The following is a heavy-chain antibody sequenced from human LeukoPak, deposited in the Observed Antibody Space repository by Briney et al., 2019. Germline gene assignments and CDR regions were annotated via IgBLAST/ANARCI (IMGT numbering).Heavy chain of an antibody. Sequence: PGGSLRLSCAASGFTFSSYAMSWVRQAPGKGLEWVSAISGSGGSTYYADSVKGRFTISRDNSKNTLYLQMNSLRAEDTAVYYCAEDFGRYCSGGSCFPPDAFDIWGQGTMVTVSS. V-gene: IGHV3-23*01. CDR3: AEDFGRYCSGGSCFPPDAFDI. CDR1: GFTFSSYA. CDR2: ISGSGGST. J-gene: IGHJ3*02. D-gene: IGHD2-15*01.